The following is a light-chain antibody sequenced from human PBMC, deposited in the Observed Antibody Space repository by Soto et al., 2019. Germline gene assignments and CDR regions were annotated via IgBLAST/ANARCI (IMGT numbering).Light chain of an antibody. Sequence: DIVMTQSPLSLPVTPGEPASISCRSSQSLLHSNAYNYLDWYLQKPGQSPQLLIYLGSTRASGGPDRFSGSGSGTDFTLKINSVEAEDVGVYYCMPTLQTPRTFGQGTKVESK. CDR3: MPTLQTPRT. CDR1: QSLLHSNAYNY. CDR2: LGS. J-gene: IGKJ1*01. V-gene: IGKV2-28*01.